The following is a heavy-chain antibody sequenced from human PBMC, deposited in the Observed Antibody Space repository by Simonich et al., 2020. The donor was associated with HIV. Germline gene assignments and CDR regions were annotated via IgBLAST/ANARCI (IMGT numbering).Heavy chain of an antibody. CDR2: IYHSGTT. Sequence: QVQLQESGPGLVKPSGTLSLTCAVSGGSISSSNWWSWFRQPPGKGLEWIGEIYHSGTTTYHPALKSRVTIAVDKSKNQFSLKLSSVTAADTAVYYCARDEARIAAAGTQDWGQGTLVTVSS. J-gene: IGHJ4*02. D-gene: IGHD6-13*01. V-gene: IGHV4-4*02. CDR1: GGSISSSNW. CDR3: ARDEARIAAAGTQD.